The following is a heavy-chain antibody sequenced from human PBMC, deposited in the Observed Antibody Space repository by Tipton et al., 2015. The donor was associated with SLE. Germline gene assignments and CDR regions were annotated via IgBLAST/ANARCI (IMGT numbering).Heavy chain of an antibody. CDR3: AGTPWLVRFEY. V-gene: IGHV4-34*01. Sequence: TLSLTCAVYGGSFSDYTWSWIRQFPGKGLEWIGDLNHSGTTNYNPSLKSRVTISVDTSKNQISLKLRSVTAADTAVYYCAGTPWLVRFEYWGQGILVNVSP. D-gene: IGHD6-19*01. J-gene: IGHJ4*02. CDR1: GGSFSDYT. CDR2: LNHSGTT.